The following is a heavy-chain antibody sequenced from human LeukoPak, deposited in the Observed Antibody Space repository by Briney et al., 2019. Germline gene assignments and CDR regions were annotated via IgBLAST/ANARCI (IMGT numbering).Heavy chain of an antibody. Sequence: PGGSLRLSCAASGFTFSSYEMNWVRPAPGKGLVWVSRINSDGSSTSYADSVKGRFTISRDNAKNSLYLQMNSLRAEDTAVYYCAELGITMIGGVWGKGTTVTISS. CDR1: GFTFSSYE. CDR2: INSDGSST. CDR3: AELGITMIGGV. J-gene: IGHJ6*04. V-gene: IGHV3-74*01. D-gene: IGHD3-10*02.